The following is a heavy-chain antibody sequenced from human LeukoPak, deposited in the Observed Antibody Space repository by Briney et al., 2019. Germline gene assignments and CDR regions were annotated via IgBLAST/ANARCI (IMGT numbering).Heavy chain of an antibody. D-gene: IGHD3-9*01. Sequence: ASVKVSCKASGYTFTSYDINWVRQATGQGLEWMGWMNPNSGNTGYAQKFQGRVTMTRNTSISTAYMELSSLRSEDTAVYYCARGGTYYDILTGYYPLKLAYYYYGMDVWGQRTTVTVSS. CDR1: GYTFTSYD. V-gene: IGHV1-8*01. CDR2: MNPNSGNT. CDR3: ARGGTYYDILTGYYPLKLAYYYYGMDV. J-gene: IGHJ6*02.